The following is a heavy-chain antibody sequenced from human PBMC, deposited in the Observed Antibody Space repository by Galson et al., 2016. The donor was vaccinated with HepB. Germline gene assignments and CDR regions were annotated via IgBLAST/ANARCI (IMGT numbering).Heavy chain of an antibody. D-gene: IGHD3-22*01. V-gene: IGHV3-15*01. Sequence: SLRLSCAASGFTFSHAWMSWVRQVPGKGLEWVGRIKSKTEGGTIDYAASVRGRFIISRDDSENTLSLQMNSLEADDSALYYCTTALGSRCYRVDYWGQGTLVAVSS. CDR3: TTALGSRCYRVDY. CDR2: IKSKTEGGTI. J-gene: IGHJ4*02. CDR1: GFTFSHAW.